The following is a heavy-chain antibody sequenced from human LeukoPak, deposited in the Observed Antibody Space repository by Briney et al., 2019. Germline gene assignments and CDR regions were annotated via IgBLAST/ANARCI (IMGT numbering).Heavy chain of an antibody. D-gene: IGHD5-18*01. CDR3: ARGLAGYGYGPYYDMDV. J-gene: IGHJ6*02. Sequence: GGSLRLSCAVSGFTFSTYAMHWVRQAPGKGLEWVAVISYDGSNKYHTDSVKGRFTISRDNSKNTLFLQMNSLRAEDTAVFYCARGLAGYGYGPYYDMDVWGQGTTVTVSS. CDR1: GFTFSTYA. V-gene: IGHV3-30-3*01. CDR2: ISYDGSNK.